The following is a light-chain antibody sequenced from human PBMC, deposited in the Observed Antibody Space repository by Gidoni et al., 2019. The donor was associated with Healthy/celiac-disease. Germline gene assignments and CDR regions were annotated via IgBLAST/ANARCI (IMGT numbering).Light chain of an antibody. Sequence: DIQMTQSPSSLSASVGDRVTITCRASQSISSYLNWYQQKPGKAPKLLNYAASSLQSGVPSRFSGSGSGTDFTLTISSLQPEDFATYDCQQSYSTPWTFGQGTKVEIK. CDR3: QQSYSTPWT. V-gene: IGKV1-39*01. CDR1: QSISSY. J-gene: IGKJ1*01. CDR2: AAS.